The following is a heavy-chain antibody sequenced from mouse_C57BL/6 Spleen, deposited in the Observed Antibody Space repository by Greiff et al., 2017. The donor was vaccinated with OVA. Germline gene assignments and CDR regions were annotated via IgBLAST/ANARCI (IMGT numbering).Heavy chain of an antibody. CDR1: GYTFTDYE. Sequence: VKLMESGAELVRPGASVTLSCKASGYTFTDYEMHWVKQTPVHGLEWIGAIDPETGGTAYNQKFKGKAILTADKSSSTAYMELRSLTSEDSAVYYCTRGTTVVATPLNFDVWGTGTTVTVSS. CDR2: IDPETGGT. J-gene: IGHJ1*03. V-gene: IGHV1-15*01. D-gene: IGHD1-1*01. CDR3: TRGTTVVATPLNFDV.